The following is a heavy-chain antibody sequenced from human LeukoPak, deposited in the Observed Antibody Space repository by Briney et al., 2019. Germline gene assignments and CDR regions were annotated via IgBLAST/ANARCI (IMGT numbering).Heavy chain of an antibody. CDR3: ARCTMVRGVTSWFDP. CDR1: GYSFPSCW. D-gene: IGHD3-10*01. V-gene: IGHV5-51*01. Sequence: GESLKISCKGSGYSFPSCWIGWVRQMPGKGLEWMGIIYPGDSDTRYRPSFQGQVTISADKSISTAYLQWSSLKASDTAMYYCARCTMVRGVTSWFDPWGQGTLVTVS. J-gene: IGHJ5*02. CDR2: IYPGDSDT.